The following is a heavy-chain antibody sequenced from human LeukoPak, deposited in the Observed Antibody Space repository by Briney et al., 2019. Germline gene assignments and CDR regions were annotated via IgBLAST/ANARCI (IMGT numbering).Heavy chain of an antibody. J-gene: IGHJ4*02. CDR2: INSDGSTI. CDR3: ARAAYYRFDY. D-gene: IGHD1-26*01. V-gene: IGHV3-74*01. Sequence: GGSLRLSCAASGYTFSSYWVHWVRQAPGKGLEWVARINSDGSTINHADSVRGRFTISRDNAENTLYLQMSSLRAEDTAIYFCARAAYYRFDYWGQGTLVTVSS. CDR1: GYTFSSYW.